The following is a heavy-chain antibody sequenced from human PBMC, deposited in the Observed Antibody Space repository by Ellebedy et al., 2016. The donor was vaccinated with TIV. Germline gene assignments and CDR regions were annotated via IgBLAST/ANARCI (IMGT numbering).Heavy chain of an antibody. Sequence: GGSLRLXCAASGFTFRNAWMNWVRQAPGKGLEWVGRSISEADGGATRYAPPVKGRFTISRDDSKNTLYLQMNSLKSEDTATYYCARFTEFAPDYWGQGVPVTVSS. V-gene: IGHV3-15*01. CDR3: ARFTEFAPDY. D-gene: IGHD3-10*01. CDR1: GFTFRNAW. CDR2: SISEADGGAT. J-gene: IGHJ4*02.